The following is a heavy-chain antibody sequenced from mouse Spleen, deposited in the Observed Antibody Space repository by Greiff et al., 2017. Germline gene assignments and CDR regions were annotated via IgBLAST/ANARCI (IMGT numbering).Heavy chain of an antibody. D-gene: IGHD2-4*01. V-gene: IGHV1-82*01. CDR1: GYAFSSSW. CDR2: IYPGDGDT. Sequence: QVQLQQSGPELVKPGASVKISCKASGYAFSSSWMNWVKQRPGKGLEWIGRIYPGDGDTNYNGKFKGKATLTADKSSSTAYMQLSSLTSEDSAVYFCARGYYDYDGGFDYWGQGTTLTVSS. CDR3: ARGYYDYDGGFDY. J-gene: IGHJ2*01.